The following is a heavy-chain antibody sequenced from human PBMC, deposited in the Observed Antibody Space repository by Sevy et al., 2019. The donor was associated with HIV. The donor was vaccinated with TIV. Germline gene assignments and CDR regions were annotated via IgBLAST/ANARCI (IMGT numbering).Heavy chain of an antibody. D-gene: IGHD2-15*01. CDR3: ARAYCSGGSCYSLAY. Sequence: ASVKVSCKASGYTFTSYRVSWVRQAPGQGLEWMGWISAHNGDIHYAQMFQGRVTMTTDTPTSTAYMDLRSLRSDDTAVYYCARAYCSGGSCYSLAYWGQGTLVTVSS. CDR1: GYTFTSYR. CDR2: ISAHNGDI. V-gene: IGHV1-18*01. J-gene: IGHJ4*02.